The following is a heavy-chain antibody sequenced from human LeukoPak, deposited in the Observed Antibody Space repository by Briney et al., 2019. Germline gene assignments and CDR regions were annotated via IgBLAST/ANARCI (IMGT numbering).Heavy chain of an antibody. D-gene: IGHD6-13*01. V-gene: IGHV3-7*01. Sequence: GGSLRLSCAASGFTFSNYWMSWVRQAPGKGLEWVANIKQDRSEKYYVDSVKGRFTISRDNAKNSLYLQMNSLRAEDTAVYYCARGAAAGTYYFDYWGQGTLVTVSS. CDR2: IKQDRSEK. CDR3: ARGAAAGTYYFDY. J-gene: IGHJ4*02. CDR1: GFTFSNYW.